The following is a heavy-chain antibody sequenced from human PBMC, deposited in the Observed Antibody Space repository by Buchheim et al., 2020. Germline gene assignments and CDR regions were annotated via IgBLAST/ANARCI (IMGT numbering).Heavy chain of an antibody. CDR3: ARVGSGWFPMGAWPYGMDV. D-gene: IGHD6-19*01. CDR1: GFTFSSYG. CDR2: IWYDGSNK. J-gene: IGHJ6*02. Sequence: QVQLVESGGGVVQPGRSLRLSCAASGFTFSSYGMHWVRQAPGKGLEWVAVIWYDGSNKYYADSVKGRFTISRDNSKNTLYLQMNSLRADDTAVYYCARVGSGWFPMGAWPYGMDVWGQGTT. V-gene: IGHV3-33*01.